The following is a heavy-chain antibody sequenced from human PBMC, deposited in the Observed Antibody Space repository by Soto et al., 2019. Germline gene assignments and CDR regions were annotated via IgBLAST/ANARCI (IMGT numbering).Heavy chain of an antibody. D-gene: IGHD2-8*02. CDR3: ASRRGYWWYFDY. CDR1: GYTFTSYG. V-gene: IGHV1-18*01. Sequence: ASVKVSCKASGYTFTSYGISWVRQAPGQGLEWMGWISAYNGNTNYAQKLQGRVTMTTDTSTSTAYMELRSLRSDDTAVYCSASRRGYWWYFDYCGEATLVTVSS. CDR2: ISAYNGNT. J-gene: IGHJ4*02.